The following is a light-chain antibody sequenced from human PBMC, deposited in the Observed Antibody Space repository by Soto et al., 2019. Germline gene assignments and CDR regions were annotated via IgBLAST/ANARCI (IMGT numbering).Light chain of an antibody. CDR3: QQYYSPPVT. V-gene: IGKV4-1*01. CDR2: WAS. J-gene: IGKJ4*01. Sequence: DIVMTQSPESLAVSLGERATINCKSSQSVSTNNKSYLTWYQMKPGQPPKLLIYWASTRESGVPDRFSGSGSGTDFSLTISSLQAEDVAVYYCQQYYSPPVTFGGGTKVEIK. CDR1: QSVSTNNKSY.